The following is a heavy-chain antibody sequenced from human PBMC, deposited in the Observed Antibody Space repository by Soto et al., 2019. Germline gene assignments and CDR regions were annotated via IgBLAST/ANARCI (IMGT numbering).Heavy chain of an antibody. CDR2: IIPIFGTR. CDR1: GGTFSNYA. V-gene: IGHV1-69*15. D-gene: IGHD3-16*01. CDR3: AKEGDREGSFGNWFDP. J-gene: IGHJ5*02. Sequence: QVQLVQSGAEVKKPGSSVKVSCKASGGTFSNYAITWVRQAPGQGLEWLGRIIPIFGTRDYAQKFQGRVTTTEXXXKXXAYMGLRSLRSDDTAVYYCAKEGDREGSFGNWFDPWGQGTLVTVSS.